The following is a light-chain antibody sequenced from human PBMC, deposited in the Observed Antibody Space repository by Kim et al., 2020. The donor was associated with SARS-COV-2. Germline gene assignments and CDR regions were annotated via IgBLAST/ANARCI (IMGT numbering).Light chain of an antibody. Sequence: DIQMTQSPSSLTASVGDRITMTCRASQGINNYVAWFQQKPGKAPKSLIYGASTLQSGVPSKFSGSGFGTEFTLTITNLQPEDFATYYCQQYNGYPYTFGQGTNLEI. CDR3: QQYNGYPYT. CDR2: GAS. CDR1: QGINNY. V-gene: IGKV1-16*02. J-gene: IGKJ2*01.